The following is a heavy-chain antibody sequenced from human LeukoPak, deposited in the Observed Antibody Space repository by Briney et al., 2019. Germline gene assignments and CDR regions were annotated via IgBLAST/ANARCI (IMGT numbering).Heavy chain of an antibody. D-gene: IGHD6-13*01. CDR1: GFTFSSYS. CDR3: ARVDRGSSWFPLDY. J-gene: IGHJ4*02. Sequence: PGGSLRLSCAASGFTFSSYSMNWVRQAPGKGLEWVSSISSSSSYIYYADSVKGRFTISRDNAKNSLYLQMNSLRSEDTAVYYCARVDRGSSWFPLDYWGQGTLVTVSS. CDR2: ISSSSSYI. V-gene: IGHV3-21*04.